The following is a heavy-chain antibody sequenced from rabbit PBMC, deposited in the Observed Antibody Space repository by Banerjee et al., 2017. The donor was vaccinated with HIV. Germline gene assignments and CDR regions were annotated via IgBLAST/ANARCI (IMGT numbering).Heavy chain of an antibody. CDR2: IYAGSSGST. Sequence: QEQLEESGGDLVKPEGSLTLTCTASGFSFSSSYWICWVRQAPGKGLEWIACIYAGSSGSTDYASWAKGRFTISKTSSTTVTLQMTSLTAADTATYFCARGYSYGYYAYGYRIEYFNLWGPGTLVTVS. CDR3: ARGYSYGYYAYGYRIEYFNL. D-gene: IGHD6-1*01. CDR1: GFSFSSSYW. V-gene: IGHV1S45*01. J-gene: IGHJ4*01.